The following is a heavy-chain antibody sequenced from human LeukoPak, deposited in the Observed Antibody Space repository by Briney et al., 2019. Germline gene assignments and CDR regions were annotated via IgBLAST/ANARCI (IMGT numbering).Heavy chain of an antibody. CDR2: IYYSGGT. CDR3: ARVYSDFWSGRAFDY. CDR1: GGSISSYY. J-gene: IGHJ4*02. D-gene: IGHD3-3*01. V-gene: IGHV4-59*01. Sequence: SETLSLTCTVSGGSISSYYWSWIRQPPGKGLEWIGYIYYSGGTNYNPSLKSRVTISVDTSKNQFSLKLSSVTAADTAVYYCARVYSDFWSGRAFDYWGQGTLVTVSS.